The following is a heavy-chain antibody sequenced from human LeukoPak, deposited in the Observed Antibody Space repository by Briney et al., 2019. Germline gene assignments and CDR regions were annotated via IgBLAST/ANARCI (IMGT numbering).Heavy chain of an antibody. J-gene: IGHJ4*02. CDR3: ARADYYDSSGYGSH. CDR1: GFTFTYYT. CDR2: IWYDGSNK. Sequence: GGSLRLSCAASGFTFTYYTMTWVRQAPGKGLEWVAVIWYDGSNKYYADSVKGRFTISRDNSKNTLYLQMNSLRAEDTAVYYCARADYYDSSGYGSHWGQGTLVTVSS. V-gene: IGHV3-33*08. D-gene: IGHD3-22*01.